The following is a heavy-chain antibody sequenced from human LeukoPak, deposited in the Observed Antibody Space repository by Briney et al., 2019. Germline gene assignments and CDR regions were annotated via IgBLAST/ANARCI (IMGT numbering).Heavy chain of an antibody. D-gene: IGHD4/OR15-4a*01. CDR3: VKFGRGSTMVPDH. CDR1: GFTFSNAW. CDR2: IRGKTGGGTT. J-gene: IGHJ4*02. Sequence: PGGSLRLSCAASGFTFSNAWMSWVRQAPGKGLEWVGRIRGKTGGGTTDYPAPMKGRFTISRDDSKKTLYLQMNSLITEDTAVYYCVKFGRGSTMVPDHWGQGTLVTVSS. V-gene: IGHV3-15*01.